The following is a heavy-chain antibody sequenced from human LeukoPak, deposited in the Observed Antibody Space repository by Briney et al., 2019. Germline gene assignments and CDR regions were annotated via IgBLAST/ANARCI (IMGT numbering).Heavy chain of an antibody. J-gene: IGHJ5*02. CDR3: ARDSGSYYTS. CDR2: ISAYNGNT. D-gene: IGHD1-26*01. Sequence: GASVTVSCKASGYTFTSYGISWVRQAPGQGLEWMGWISAYNGNTDYAQKLQGRGTMTTDTSTSTAYMERRSLRSDDTAVYYCARDSGSYYTSWGQGTLVTVSS. CDR1: GYTFTSYG. V-gene: IGHV1-18*01.